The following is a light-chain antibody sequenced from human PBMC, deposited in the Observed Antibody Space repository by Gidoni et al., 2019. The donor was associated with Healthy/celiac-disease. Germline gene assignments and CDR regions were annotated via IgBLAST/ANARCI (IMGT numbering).Light chain of an antibody. CDR3: QQRSNWPLIT. V-gene: IGKV3-11*01. Sequence: EILLTQSPATLAFSPGESATISCRASQSVSSYLSRYQQTPGQAPRLLINDASNRATGSPARFSGSRSGTDVTLTISSREPEDFAVYYCQQRSNWPLITFXQXTRLEIK. CDR2: DAS. J-gene: IGKJ5*01. CDR1: QSVSSY.